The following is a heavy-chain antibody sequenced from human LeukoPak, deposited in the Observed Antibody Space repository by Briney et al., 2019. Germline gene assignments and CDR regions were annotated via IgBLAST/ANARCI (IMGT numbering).Heavy chain of an antibody. J-gene: IGHJ6*03. Sequence: SQTLSLTCTVSPGSISTGSYFWSWIRQPAGKGLEWIGYIYYSGSTNYNPSLKSRVTISVDTSKNQFSLKLSSVTAADTAVYYCAREVPYYYYMDVWGKGTTVTVSS. D-gene: IGHD2-2*01. CDR1: PGSISTGSYF. CDR3: AREVPYYYYMDV. CDR2: IYYSGST. V-gene: IGHV4-61*10.